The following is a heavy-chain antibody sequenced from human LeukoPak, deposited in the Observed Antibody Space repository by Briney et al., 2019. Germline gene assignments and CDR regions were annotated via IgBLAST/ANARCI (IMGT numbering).Heavy chain of an antibody. J-gene: IGHJ4*02. CDR2: ISGSGGST. D-gene: IGHD3-22*01. V-gene: IGHV3-23*01. CDR3: AKDRSTYYYDSSGYYYDY. Sequence: PGGSLRLSCAASGFTFSSYAMSWVRQAPGKGLEWVSAISGSGGSTYYADSVKGRFTISRGNSKNTLYLQMNSLRAEDTAVYYCAKDRSTYYYDSSGYYYDYWGQGTLVTVSS. CDR1: GFTFSSYA.